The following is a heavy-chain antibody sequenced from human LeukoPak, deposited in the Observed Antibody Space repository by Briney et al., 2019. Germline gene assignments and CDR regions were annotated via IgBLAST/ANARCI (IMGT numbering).Heavy chain of an antibody. V-gene: IGHV4-61*02. J-gene: IGHJ4*02. CDR2: IYTSGST. CDR3: ARSRGIAVAGTVDY. Sequence: TSQTLSLTCTVSGGSISSGSYYWSWIRQPAGKGLEWIGRIYTSGSTNYNHSLKSRGTISVDTSKNQFSLKLSSVTAADTAVYYCARSRGIAVAGTVDYWGQGTLVTVSS. CDR1: GGSISSGSYY. D-gene: IGHD6-19*01.